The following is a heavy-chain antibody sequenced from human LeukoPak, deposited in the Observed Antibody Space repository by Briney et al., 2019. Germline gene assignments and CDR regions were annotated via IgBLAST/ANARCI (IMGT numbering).Heavy chain of an antibody. CDR1: GYTFSKAW. CDR2: IKSKSDGGTT. CDR3: TSGGDCRTTSCYTD. V-gene: IGHV3-15*01. J-gene: IGHJ4*02. D-gene: IGHD2-2*02. Sequence: GGSLRLSCAASGYTFSKAWMMWVRQAPGKGLEGVGRIKSKSDGGTTDYAAPVKGRYTISRDDSKNTLYLHMDSLKTEDTAVYYCTSGGDCRTTSCYTDWGQGTLVTVSS.